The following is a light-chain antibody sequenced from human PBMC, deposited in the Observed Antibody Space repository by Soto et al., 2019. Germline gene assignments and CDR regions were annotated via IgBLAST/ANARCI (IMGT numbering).Light chain of an antibody. CDR1: QSVSSSY. CDR3: QQRSNWPPPIT. CDR2: DAS. J-gene: IGKJ5*01. Sequence: EIVLTQSPCTLSLSPGERATLSCRASQSVSSSYLAWYQQKPGQAPRLLIYDASNRATGIPARFSGSGSGTDFTLTISSLEPEDFAVYYCQQRSNWPPPITFGQGTRLEIK. V-gene: IGKV3D-20*02.